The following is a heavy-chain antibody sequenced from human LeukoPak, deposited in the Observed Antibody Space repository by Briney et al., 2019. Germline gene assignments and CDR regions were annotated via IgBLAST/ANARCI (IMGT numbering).Heavy chain of an antibody. D-gene: IGHD2-2*01. J-gene: IGHJ6*02. CDR1: GCPFTNYA. CDR3: ARELPAAHSYYYYGMDV. CDR2: INPSGGST. V-gene: IGHV1-46*01. Sequence: ASVKVSCKASGCPFTNYAYHWVRQAPGQGLEWMGIINPSGGSTSYAQKFQGRVTMTRDTSTSTVYMELSSLRSEDTAVYYCARELPAAHSYYYYGMDVWGQGTTVTVSS.